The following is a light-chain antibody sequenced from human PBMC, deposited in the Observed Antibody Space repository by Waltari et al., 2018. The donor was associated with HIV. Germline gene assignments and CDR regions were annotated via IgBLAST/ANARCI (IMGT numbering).Light chain of an antibody. Sequence: SYQLTQPTSVSVSPAQTASIPCSGAQLGVKSASWYQQKPGQSPVQVIYQDSKRPSGIPERFSGSNSGNTGTLTISGTQAMDEADYYCQAWDSSTSYVFGTGTKVTVL. J-gene: IGLJ1*01. CDR3: QAWDSSTSYV. CDR1: QLGVKS. V-gene: IGLV3-1*01. CDR2: QDS.